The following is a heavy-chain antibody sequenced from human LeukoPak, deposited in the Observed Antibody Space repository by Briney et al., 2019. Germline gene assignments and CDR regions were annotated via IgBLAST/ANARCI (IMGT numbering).Heavy chain of an antibody. Sequence: GGSLRLSCAASGFTFSSYGMHWVRQAPGKGLEWVAVISYDGSNKYYADSVKGRFTISRDNSKNTLYLQMNSLRAEDTAVYYCANHPPVTLPSSDWGQGTLVTVSS. V-gene: IGHV3-30*18. J-gene: IGHJ4*02. CDR2: ISYDGSNK. D-gene: IGHD4-17*01. CDR1: GFTFSSYG. CDR3: ANHPPVTLPSSD.